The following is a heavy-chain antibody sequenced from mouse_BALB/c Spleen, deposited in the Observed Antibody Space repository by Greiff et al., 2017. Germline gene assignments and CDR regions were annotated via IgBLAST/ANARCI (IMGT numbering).Heavy chain of an antibody. D-gene: IGHD1-1*01. CDR2: IWSGGST. Sequence: VQLQQSGPGLVQPSQSLSITCTVSGFSLTSYGVHWVRQSPGKGLEWLGVIWSGGSTDYNAAFISRLSISKDNSKSQVFFKMNSLQADDTAIYYCARNSHYGSSPYWYFDVWGAGTTVTVSS. V-gene: IGHV2-4-1*01. CDR3: ARNSHYGSSPYWYFDV. CDR1: GFSLTSYG. J-gene: IGHJ1*01.